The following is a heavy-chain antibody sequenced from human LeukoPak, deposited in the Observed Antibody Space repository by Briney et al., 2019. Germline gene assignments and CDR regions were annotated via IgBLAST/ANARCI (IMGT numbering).Heavy chain of an antibody. CDR2: INPNSGGT. CDR1: GYTFTGYY. D-gene: IGHD3-22*01. CDR3: AEEHYDSSGVCDY. V-gene: IGHV1-2*02. J-gene: IGHJ4*02. Sequence: ASVRVSCTASGYTFTGYYMHWVRQAPGQGLEWMGWINPNSGGTNYAQKFQGRVTMTRDTSISTAYMELSRLRSDDTAVYYCAEEHYDSSGVCDYWGQGTLVTVSS.